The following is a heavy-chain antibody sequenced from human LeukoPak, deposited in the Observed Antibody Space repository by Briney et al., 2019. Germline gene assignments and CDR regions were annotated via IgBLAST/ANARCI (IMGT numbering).Heavy chain of an antibody. CDR1: GGTFSSYA. J-gene: IGHJ6*02. Sequence: SVKVSCKASGGTFSSYAISWVRQAPGQGLEWMGRIIPILGIANYAQKFQGRVTITADKSTSTAYMELSSLRSEDTAVYYCARDYDILTGYYDYYYGMDVWGQGTTVTVSS. CDR3: ARDYDILTGYYDYYYGMDV. V-gene: IGHV1-69*04. CDR2: IIPILGIA. D-gene: IGHD3-9*01.